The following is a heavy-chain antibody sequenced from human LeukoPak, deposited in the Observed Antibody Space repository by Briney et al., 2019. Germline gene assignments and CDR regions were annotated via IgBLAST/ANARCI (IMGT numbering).Heavy chain of an antibody. Sequence: SQTLSLTCAISGDSVSSNSAAWNWIRQSPSRGLEWLGGTYYRSKWYSNYAVSVRSRITINPDTSKNQFSLQLNSVTPEDTAVYYCARDHMGDIVLDYWGQGTLVTVSS. V-gene: IGHV6-1*01. CDR1: GDSVSSNSAA. J-gene: IGHJ4*02. D-gene: IGHD5-12*01. CDR3: ARDHMGDIVLDY. CDR2: TYYRSKWYS.